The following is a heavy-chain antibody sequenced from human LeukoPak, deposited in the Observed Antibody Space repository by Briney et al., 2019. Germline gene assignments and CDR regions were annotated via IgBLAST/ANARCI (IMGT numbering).Heavy chain of an antibody. J-gene: IGHJ4*02. CDR1: GGSISSYY. D-gene: IGHD6-13*01. Sequence: KASETLSLTCTVSGGSISSYYWGWIRQPPGKGLEWIGSIYYSGSTYYNPSLKSRVTISVDTSKNQFSLKLSSVTAADTAVYYCARESAAVFDYWGQGTLVTVSS. V-gene: IGHV4-39*02. CDR3: ARESAAVFDY. CDR2: IYYSGST.